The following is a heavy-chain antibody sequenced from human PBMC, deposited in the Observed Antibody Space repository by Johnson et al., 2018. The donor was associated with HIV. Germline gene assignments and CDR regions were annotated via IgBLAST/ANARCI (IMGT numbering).Heavy chain of an antibody. CDR2: ISYDGSNK. V-gene: IGHV3-30-3*01. J-gene: IGHJ3*02. CDR3: ARGSRYTHDNDDVYLLHAFDI. D-gene: IGHD3-16*01. Sequence: QVQLVESGGGVVQPGRSLRLSCAASGFTFSSYAMHWVRQAPGKGLEWVAVISYDGSNKYYADSVKGRFTISRDNSKNTVYLQVNSLRAEDTAVYYCARGSRYTHDNDDVYLLHAFDIWGQGTMVTVSS. CDR1: GFTFSSYA.